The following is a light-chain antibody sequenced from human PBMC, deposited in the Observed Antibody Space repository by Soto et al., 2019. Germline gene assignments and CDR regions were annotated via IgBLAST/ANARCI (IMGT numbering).Light chain of an antibody. Sequence: QSVLTQQPSGSGTPGQRVTISCSRTSSNFGSNTVNWYQQLRGTAPKLLFYNNNQRPSGVSDRFSGSASGTSTSLAIRGLQSEDEADYYCAAWDDSLNGFYAFGTGTRSPS. CDR2: NNN. CDR3: AAWDDSLNGFYA. V-gene: IGLV1-44*01. J-gene: IGLJ1*01. CDR1: SSNFGSNT.